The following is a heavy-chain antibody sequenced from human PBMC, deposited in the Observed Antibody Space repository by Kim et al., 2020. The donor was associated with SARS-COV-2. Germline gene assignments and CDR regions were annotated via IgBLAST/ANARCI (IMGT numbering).Heavy chain of an antibody. V-gene: IGHV3-23*01. Sequence: GRFTISRGNAKNTLYLQMNSLRAEDTAVYYCAPKGGYSSGWYSIYYYGMDVWGQGTTVTVSS. J-gene: IGHJ6*02. D-gene: IGHD6-19*01. CDR3: APKGGYSSGWYSIYYYGMDV.